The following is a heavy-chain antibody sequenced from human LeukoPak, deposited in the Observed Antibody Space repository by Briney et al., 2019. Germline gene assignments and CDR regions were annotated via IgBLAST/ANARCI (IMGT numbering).Heavy chain of an antibody. CDR2: INHSGST. J-gene: IGHJ3*02. Sequence: SETLSLTCAVYGGSFSGYYWSWIRQPPGKGLEWIGEINHSGSTNYNPSLKSRVTVSVDTSKNQFSLKLSSVTAADTAVYYCCSYGLDAFDIWGQGTMVTVSS. CDR1: GGSFSGYY. CDR3: CSYGLDAFDI. D-gene: IGHD2-15*01. V-gene: IGHV4-34*01.